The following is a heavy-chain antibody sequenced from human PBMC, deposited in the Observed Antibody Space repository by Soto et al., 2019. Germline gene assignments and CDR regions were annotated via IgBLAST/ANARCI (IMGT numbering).Heavy chain of an antibody. CDR1: GYTFTGYY. Sequence: ASVKVSFKASGYTFTGYYMHWVRQAPGQGLEWMGWINPNSGGTNYAQKFQGWVTMTRDTSISTAYMELSRLRSDDTAVYYCARDMGGIVGATNWFDPWGQGTLVTVSS. J-gene: IGHJ5*02. CDR2: INPNSGGT. V-gene: IGHV1-2*04. D-gene: IGHD1-26*01. CDR3: ARDMGGIVGATNWFDP.